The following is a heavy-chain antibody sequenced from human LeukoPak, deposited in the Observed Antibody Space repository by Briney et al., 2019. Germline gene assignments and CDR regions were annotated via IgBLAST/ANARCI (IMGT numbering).Heavy chain of an antibody. Sequence: PSETLSLTCTVSGGSISSYYWSWIRQPAGKGLEWIGRISTSGSTNYNPSLKSRVTMSVDTSKNQFSLKLSSVTAADTAVYYCARDRTSPKMINCFDPWGQGTLVTVSS. J-gene: IGHJ5*02. CDR3: ARDRTSPKMINCFDP. V-gene: IGHV4-4*07. CDR1: GGSISSYY. CDR2: ISTSGST. D-gene: IGHD3-22*01.